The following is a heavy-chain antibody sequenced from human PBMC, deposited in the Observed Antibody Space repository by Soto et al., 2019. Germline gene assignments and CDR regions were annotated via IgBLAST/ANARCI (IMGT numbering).Heavy chain of an antibody. J-gene: IGHJ3*02. CDR1: GGSFSSYN. CDR2: IIPILGIA. Sequence: ASVKVSCKASGGSFSSYNICAVRQAPGPGLEWMGRIIPILGIANYAQKFQGRVTITADKSTSTAYMELSSLRSEDTAVYYCARDLNRHDFWSGYYTSYAFDIWGQGTMVTVSS. D-gene: IGHD3-3*01. V-gene: IGHV1-69*04. CDR3: ARDLNRHDFWSGYYTSYAFDI.